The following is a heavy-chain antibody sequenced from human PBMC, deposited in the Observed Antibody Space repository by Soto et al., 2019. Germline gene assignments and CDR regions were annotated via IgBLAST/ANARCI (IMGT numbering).Heavy chain of an antibody. D-gene: IGHD5-18*01. CDR1: GFTFSSYG. Sequence: QVQLVESGGGVVQPGRSLRLSCAASGFTFSSYGMHWVRQAPGKGLEWVAVISYDGSNKYYADSVKGRFTISRDNSKNTLYLQMNSLRAEDTDVYYCAKDRIQLWSFDYWGQGTLVTVSS. CDR3: AKDRIQLWSFDY. CDR2: ISYDGSNK. V-gene: IGHV3-30*18. J-gene: IGHJ4*02.